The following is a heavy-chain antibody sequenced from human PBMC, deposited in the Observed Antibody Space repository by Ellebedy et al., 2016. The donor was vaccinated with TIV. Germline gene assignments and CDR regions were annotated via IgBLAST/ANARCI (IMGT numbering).Heavy chain of an antibody. V-gene: IGHV1-18*01. J-gene: IGHJ4*02. Sequence: ASVKVSCXASGYTFTSYGISWVRQAPGQGLEWMGWISAYNGNTNYAQKFQGRVTITADESTSTAYMELSSLRSEDTAVYYCARGKGAGTFKNGYDYWGQGTLVTVSS. CDR1: GYTFTSYG. CDR3: ARGKGAGTFKNGYDY. D-gene: IGHD6-19*01. CDR2: ISAYNGNT.